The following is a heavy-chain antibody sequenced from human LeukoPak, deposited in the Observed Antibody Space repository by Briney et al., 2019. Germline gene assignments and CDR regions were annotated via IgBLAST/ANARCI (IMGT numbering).Heavy chain of an antibody. J-gene: IGHJ6*03. CDR2: INPNSGNT. D-gene: IGHD5-18*01. V-gene: IGHV1-8*02. Sequence: ASVKVSCKASGYTFTGYYMHWVRQAPGQGLEWMGRINPNSGNTGYAQKFQGRVTMTRNTSISTAYMELSSLRSEDTAVYYCARDAGGYSYLYYYYYMDVWGKGTTVTVSS. CDR3: ARDAGGYSYLYYYYYMDV. CDR1: GYTFTGYY.